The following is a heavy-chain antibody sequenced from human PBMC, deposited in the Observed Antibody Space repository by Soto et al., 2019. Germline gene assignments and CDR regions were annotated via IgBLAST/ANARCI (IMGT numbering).Heavy chain of an antibody. Sequence: GGSLRLSCAASGFTFSSYAMSWVRQAPGKGLEWVSAISGSGGSTYYADSVKGRFTISRDNSKNTLYLQMNSLRAEDTAVYYCAKDDYCSGGSCYSTGHWFDPWGQGTLVTVSS. V-gene: IGHV3-23*01. CDR3: AKDDYCSGGSCYSTGHWFDP. J-gene: IGHJ5*02. CDR1: GFTFSSYA. D-gene: IGHD2-15*01. CDR2: ISGSGGST.